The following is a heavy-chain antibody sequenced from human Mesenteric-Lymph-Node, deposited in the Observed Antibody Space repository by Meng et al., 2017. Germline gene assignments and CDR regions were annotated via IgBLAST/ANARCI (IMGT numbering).Heavy chain of an antibody. V-gene: IGHV1-46*01. CDR2: INPSGGST. J-gene: IGHJ4*02. D-gene: IGHD3-9*01. Sequence: ASVKVSCKASGYTFTSYHMHWMRQAPGQGPEWMGIINPSGGSTSYAQKFQGRVTMTRDTSTNTVYMELSSLRSEDTAVYYCARDARYDILTGYPDFWGQGTLVTVSS. CDR1: GYTFTSYH. CDR3: ARDARYDILTGYPDF.